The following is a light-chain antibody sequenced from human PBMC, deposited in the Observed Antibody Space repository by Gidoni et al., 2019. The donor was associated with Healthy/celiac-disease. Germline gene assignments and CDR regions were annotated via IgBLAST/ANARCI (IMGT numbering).Light chain of an antibody. V-gene: IGLV3-1*01. CDR1: KLGDKY. CDR2: QDS. J-gene: IGLJ2*01. Sequence: SYELTQPPPVSLPPGQTASITCSGEKLGDKYACWYQQKPGQSPVLVIYQDSKRPSGIPERFSGSNSGNTATLTISGTQAMDEADYYCQAWDSSTVVFGGGTKLTVL. CDR3: QAWDSSTVV.